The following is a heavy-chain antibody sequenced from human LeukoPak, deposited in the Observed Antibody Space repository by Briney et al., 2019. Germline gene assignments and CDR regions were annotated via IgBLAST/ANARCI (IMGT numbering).Heavy chain of an antibody. CDR1: GYTLSNYI. J-gene: IGHJ4*02. Sequence: ASVKVSCKASGYTLSNYIVTWVRPAPGQGLGYVGWMYPNIGITDSAQTLRGRVTMTSDASTTSAFMEVMRLTSEDTAVYYCTRAVRSQLLSEYWGQGTRITVSS. CDR3: TRAVRSQLLSEY. V-gene: IGHV1-8*01. D-gene: IGHD2-2*01. CDR2: MYPNIGIT.